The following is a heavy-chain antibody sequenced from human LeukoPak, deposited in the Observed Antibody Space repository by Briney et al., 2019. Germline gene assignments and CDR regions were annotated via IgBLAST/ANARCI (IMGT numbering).Heavy chain of an antibody. CDR2: IYPGDSDT. V-gene: IGHV5-51*01. D-gene: IGHD4-11*01. CDR1: GYSFTSYW. J-gene: IGHJ4*02. CDR3: ARSVAYSNYEAFHY. Sequence: GESLKISCKGSGYSFTSYWIGWVRQMPGKGLEWMGIIYPGDSDTRYSPSFQGQVSISADKSTSTAYLQWTNLKASDTAMYYCARSVAYSNYEAFHYWGQGTLVIVSS.